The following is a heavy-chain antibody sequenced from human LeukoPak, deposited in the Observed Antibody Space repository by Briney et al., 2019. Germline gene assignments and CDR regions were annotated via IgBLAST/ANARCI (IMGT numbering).Heavy chain of an antibody. V-gene: IGHV4-31*03. CDR3: ARRRVVVASTDGASGAFDI. Sequence: PSETLSLTCTVSGVSISSGGYYWSWIRQHPGKGLEWIGYIYYSGSTYYNPSLRSRVTISVDTSKNLFSLKLTSVTAADTAVYFCARRRVVVASTDGASGAFDIWGQGTMVTVSS. D-gene: IGHD2-15*01. J-gene: IGHJ3*02. CDR2: IYYSGST. CDR1: GVSISSGGYY.